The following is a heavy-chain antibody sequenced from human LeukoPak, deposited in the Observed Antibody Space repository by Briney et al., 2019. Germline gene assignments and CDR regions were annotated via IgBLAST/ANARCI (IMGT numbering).Heavy chain of an antibody. CDR1: GFTFSSYS. J-gene: IGHJ4*02. CDR3: ARDETYYDFWSGYSPDY. D-gene: IGHD3-3*01. CDR2: ISSSSSYI. V-gene: IGHV3-21*01. Sequence: GGSLRLSCAASGFTFSSYSMNWVRQAPGKGLEWVSSISSSSSYIYYADSVKGRFTISRDNAKNSLYLQMNSLRAEDTAVYYCARDETYYDFWSGYSPDYWGQGTLVTVSS.